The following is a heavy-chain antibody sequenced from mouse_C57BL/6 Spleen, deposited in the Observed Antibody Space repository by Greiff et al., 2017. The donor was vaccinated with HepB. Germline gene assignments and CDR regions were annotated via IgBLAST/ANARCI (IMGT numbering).Heavy chain of an antibody. CDR3: ARREAYYSNSFAY. J-gene: IGHJ3*01. V-gene: IGHV1-64*01. CDR2: IHPNSGST. D-gene: IGHD2-5*01. Sequence: QVQLQQPGAELVKPGASVKLSCKASGYTFTSYWMHWVKQRPGQGLEWIGMIHPNSGSTNYNEKFKSKATLTVDKSSSTAYMQLSSLTSEDSAVYYCARREAYYSNSFAYWGQGTLVTVSA. CDR1: GYTFTSYW.